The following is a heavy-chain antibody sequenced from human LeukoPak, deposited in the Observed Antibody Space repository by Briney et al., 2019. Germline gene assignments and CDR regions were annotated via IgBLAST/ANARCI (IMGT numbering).Heavy chain of an antibody. V-gene: IGHV1-8*01. J-gene: IGHJ5*02. CDR2: MNPNSGNT. CDR3: ARDYSSGWYKWFDP. CDR1: GYTFNSYD. D-gene: IGHD6-19*01. Sequence: ASVKVSCKASGYTFNSYDINWVRQATGQGLEWMGWMNPNSGNTGYAQKFQGRVTMTRNNSISTAYMELSSLRSEDPAVYYCARDYSSGWYKWFDPWGQGTLVTVSS.